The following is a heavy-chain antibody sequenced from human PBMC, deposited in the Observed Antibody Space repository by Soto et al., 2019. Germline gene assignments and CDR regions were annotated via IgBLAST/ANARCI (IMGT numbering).Heavy chain of an antibody. CDR3: AKSGSYGIGAFDI. D-gene: IGHD1-26*01. J-gene: IGHJ3*02. CDR1: GFSFSSYW. V-gene: IGHV3-7*01. CDR2: MKQDGSEE. Sequence: PGGSLRLSCAASGFSFSSYWMSWARQAPGKGLEWVANMKQDGSEEYNVDSVKGRFTISRDNAKNSLYLQMNSLRAEDTAVYYCAKSGSYGIGAFDIWGQGTMVTVSS.